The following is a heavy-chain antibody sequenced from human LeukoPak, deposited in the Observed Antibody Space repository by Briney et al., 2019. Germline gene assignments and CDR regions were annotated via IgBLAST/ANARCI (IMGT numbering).Heavy chain of an antibody. CDR3: ARDQRGYFDY. CDR1: GFTFDDYA. Sequence: GGSLRLSCAASGFTFDDYAMHWVRQAPGKGLEWVSGISWNSGSIGYADSVKGRFTISRDNAKNSLYLQMNSLRAEDTAVYYCARDQRGYFDYWGQGTLVTVSS. J-gene: IGHJ4*02. CDR2: ISWNSGSI. V-gene: IGHV3-9*01.